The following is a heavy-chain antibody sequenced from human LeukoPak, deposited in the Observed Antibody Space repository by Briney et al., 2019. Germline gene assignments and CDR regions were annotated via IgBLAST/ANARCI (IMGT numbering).Heavy chain of an antibody. Sequence: GASVKVSCTASGYTFTGYYMHWVRQAPGQGLEWMGWINPNSGGTNYAQKFQGRVTMTRDTSISTAYMELSRLRSDDTAVYYCARGGYCSSTSCYSIGIDYWGQGTLVTVSS. J-gene: IGHJ4*02. CDR1: GYTFTGYY. CDR3: ARGGYCSSTSCYSIGIDY. CDR2: INPNSGGT. V-gene: IGHV1-2*02. D-gene: IGHD2-2*02.